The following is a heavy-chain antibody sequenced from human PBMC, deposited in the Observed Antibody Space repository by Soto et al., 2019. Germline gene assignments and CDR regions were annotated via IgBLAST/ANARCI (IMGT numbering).Heavy chain of an antibody. CDR2: INPSGGST. D-gene: IGHD1-1*01. CDR1: GYTFTSYY. V-gene: IGHV1-46*03. CDR3: ARTVYNWNDHDAFDI. J-gene: IGHJ3*02. Sequence: QVQLVQSGAEVKKPGASVKVSCKASGYTFTSYYMHWVRQAPGQGLEWMGIINPSGGSTSYAQKFQGRVTMTRDTSTSTVDMELSSLRSEDTAVYYCARTVYNWNDHDAFDIWGQGTMVTVSS.